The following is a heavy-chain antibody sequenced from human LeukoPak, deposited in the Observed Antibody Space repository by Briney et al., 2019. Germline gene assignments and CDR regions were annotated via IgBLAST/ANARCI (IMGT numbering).Heavy chain of an antibody. CDR1: GGSISSYY. Sequence: PSETLSLTCTVSGGSISSYYWSWIRQPPGKGLEWIGYIYYSGSTNYNPSLKSRVTISVDTSKNQFSLNLSSVTAADTAVYYCARGLLSSGYYTDYWGQGTLVTVSS. V-gene: IGHV4-59*01. J-gene: IGHJ4*02. CDR3: ARGLLSSGYYTDY. CDR2: IYYSGST. D-gene: IGHD3-22*01.